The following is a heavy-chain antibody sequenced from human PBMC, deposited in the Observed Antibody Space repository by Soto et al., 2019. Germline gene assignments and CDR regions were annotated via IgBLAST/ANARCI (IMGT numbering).Heavy chain of an antibody. Sequence: QPGGSLRLSCAASGFTFSSYAMSWVRQAPGKGLEWVSAISGSGGSTYYADSVKGRFTISRDNSKNTLYLQMNSLRAEDTAVYYCAKGGSRQLWLLYYFDYWGQGTLVTVSS. CDR3: AKGGSRQLWLLYYFDY. CDR2: ISGSGGST. J-gene: IGHJ4*02. D-gene: IGHD5-18*01. CDR1: GFTFSSYA. V-gene: IGHV3-23*01.